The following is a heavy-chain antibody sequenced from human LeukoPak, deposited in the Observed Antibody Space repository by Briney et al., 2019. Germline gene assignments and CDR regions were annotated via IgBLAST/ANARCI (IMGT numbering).Heavy chain of an antibody. CDR2: IYHSGST. J-gene: IGHJ4*02. CDR1: GYSISSGYY. Sequence: ETLSLTCTVSGYSISSGYYWGWIRQPPGKGLEGIGSIYHSGSTYYNPSLKSRVTISVDTSKNQFSLKLSSVTAADTAVYYCARDRYYYDSSGLQTSGYWGQGTLVTVSS. CDR3: ARDRYYYDSSGLQTSGY. V-gene: IGHV4-38-2*02. D-gene: IGHD3-22*01.